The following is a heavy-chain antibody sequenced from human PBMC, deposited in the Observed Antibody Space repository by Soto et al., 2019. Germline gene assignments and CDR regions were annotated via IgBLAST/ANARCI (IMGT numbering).Heavy chain of an antibody. V-gene: IGHV3-23*01. CDR2: ISGNSGKT. D-gene: IGHD2-8*01. Sequence: GSLRLSFTASGFTFSSYAMSWVRQAPGKELEWVSTISGNSGKTNYAESVKGRFSISRDNSKNTVHLQLDSLRAEDTAVYFCAKLGFVLMELYYFHQWGHGTLVTVSS. CDR1: GFTFSSYA. J-gene: IGHJ4*01. CDR3: AKLGFVLMELYYFHQ.